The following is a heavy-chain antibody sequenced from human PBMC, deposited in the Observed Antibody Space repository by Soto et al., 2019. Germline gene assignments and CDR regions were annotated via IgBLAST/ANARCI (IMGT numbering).Heavy chain of an antibody. J-gene: IGHJ4*02. Sequence: PGGSLRLSCAASGITFSSYWMSWVRQAPGKGLEWVANIKQGGSEKYYVDSVKGRFTISRDNAKNSLYLQMNSLRAEDTAVYYCARDMGHPFYYFDYWGQGTLVTVSS. D-gene: IGHD3-10*01. CDR1: GITFSSYW. V-gene: IGHV3-7*03. CDR2: IKQGGSEK. CDR3: ARDMGHPFYYFDY.